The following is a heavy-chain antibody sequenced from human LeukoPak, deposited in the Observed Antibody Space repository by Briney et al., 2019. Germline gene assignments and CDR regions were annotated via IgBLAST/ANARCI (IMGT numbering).Heavy chain of an antibody. V-gene: IGHV4-59*01. CDR2: IYNSAIT. D-gene: IGHD6-19*01. Sequence: SETLSLTCTVSGGSIKTYHWNWIRQPPGKGLEWIGYIYNSAITNYNPSLKSRVSISIDTSKNQFSLKLNSVTAADTAVYYCARRSSSSGWYVDYWGQGTLVTVSS. J-gene: IGHJ4*02. CDR3: ARRSSSSGWYVDY. CDR1: GGSIKTYH.